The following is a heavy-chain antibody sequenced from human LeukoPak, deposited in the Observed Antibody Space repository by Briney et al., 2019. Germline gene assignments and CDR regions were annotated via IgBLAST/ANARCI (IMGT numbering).Heavy chain of an antibody. CDR1: GFTFSSYG. J-gene: IGHJ4*02. D-gene: IGHD5-12*01. V-gene: IGHV3-30*04. Sequence: GGSLRLSRAASGFTFSSYGMHWVRQAPGKGLEWVAVISYDGSNKYYADSVKGRFTISRDNSKNTLYLQMNSLRAEDTAVYYCARAPFGSGYPFDYWGQGTLVTVSS. CDR3: ARAPFGSGYPFDY. CDR2: ISYDGSNK.